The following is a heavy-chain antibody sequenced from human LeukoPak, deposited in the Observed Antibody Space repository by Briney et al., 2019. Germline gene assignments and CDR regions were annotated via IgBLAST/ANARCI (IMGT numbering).Heavy chain of an antibody. J-gene: IGHJ6*02. CDR3: ASVSGDGERADENYYYYGMDV. CDR2: ISSSSSTI. D-gene: IGHD2-21*02. V-gene: IGHV3-48*02. Sequence: GGSLRLSCAASGFTFSSYSMNWVRQAPGKGLEWVSYISSSSSTIYYADSVKGRFTISRDNAKNSLYLQMNSLRDEDTAVYYCASVSGDGERADENYYYYGMDVWGQGTTVTVSS. CDR1: GFTFSSYS.